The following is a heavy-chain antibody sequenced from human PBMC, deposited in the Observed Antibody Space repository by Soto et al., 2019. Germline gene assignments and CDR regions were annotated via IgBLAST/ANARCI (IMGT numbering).Heavy chain of an antibody. CDR3: ARGPAQRQLEYCLVLPSCGMDV. CDR2: INHSGST. Sequence: SETLSLTCAVYGGSFSGYYWSWIRQPPGKGLEWIGEINHSGSTNYNPSLKSRVTISVDTSKNQFSLKLSSLTAADTAVYYCARGPAQRQLEYCLVLPSCGMDVSGQGTTLTVSS. V-gene: IGHV4-34*01. CDR1: GGSFSGYY. D-gene: IGHD6-13*01. J-gene: IGHJ6*02.